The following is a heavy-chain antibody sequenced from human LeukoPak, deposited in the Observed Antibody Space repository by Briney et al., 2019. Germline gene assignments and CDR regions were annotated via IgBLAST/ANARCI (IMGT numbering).Heavy chain of an antibody. Sequence: ETLSLTCAVYGGSFSDYYWSWVRQAPGKRLEWVANIKEDASEKHYVDSVRGRFSISRDNAKTSLYLQMNSLRVEDTAVYYCTIGVELLTYWGQGTLVTVSS. CDR1: GGSFSDYY. V-gene: IGHV3-7*01. D-gene: IGHD1-7*01. CDR2: IKEDASEK. J-gene: IGHJ4*02. CDR3: TIGVELLTY.